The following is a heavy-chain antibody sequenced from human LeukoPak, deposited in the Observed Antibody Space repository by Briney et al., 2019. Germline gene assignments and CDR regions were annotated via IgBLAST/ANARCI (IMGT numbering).Heavy chain of an antibody. CDR3: ARGLVPAAIGDAFDI. D-gene: IGHD2-2*01. J-gene: IGHJ3*02. V-gene: IGHV1-69*04. Sequence: SVKVSCKASGGTFSSYAISWVRQAPGQGLEWMGRIIPILGIANYAQKFQGRVTMTTDTSTSTAYMELRSLRSDDTAVYYCARGLVPAAIGDAFDIWGQGTMVTVSS. CDR2: IIPILGIA. CDR1: GGTFSSYA.